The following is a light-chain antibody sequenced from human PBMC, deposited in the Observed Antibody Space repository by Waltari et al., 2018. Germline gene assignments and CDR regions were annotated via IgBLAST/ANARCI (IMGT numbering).Light chain of an antibody. J-gene: IGKJ1*01. CDR2: AAS. V-gene: IGKV1-39*01. Sequence: DIQTTQSPSSLSASVGDSVTITCRGSQSISSYLNWYQQKPGKAPKLLIYAASSLQSGVPSRFSGSGSGTDFTLTISSLQPEDFATYYCQQSYSTPPWTFGQGTKVEIK. CDR3: QQSYSTPPWT. CDR1: QSISSY.